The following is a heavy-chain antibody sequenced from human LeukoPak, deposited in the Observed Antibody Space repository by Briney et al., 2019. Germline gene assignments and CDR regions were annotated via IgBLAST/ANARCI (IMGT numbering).Heavy chain of an antibody. CDR3: ARGILGDAFDI. D-gene: IGHD3-16*01. CDR2: INPNSGGT. CDR1: GYTLTGYY. V-gene: IGHV1-2*02. J-gene: IGHJ3*02. Sequence: ASVKVSCKASGYTLTGYYMHWVRQAPGQGLEWMGWINPNSGGTNYAQKFQGRVTITADKSTSTAYMELSSLRSEDTAVYYCARGILGDAFDIWGQGTMVTVSS.